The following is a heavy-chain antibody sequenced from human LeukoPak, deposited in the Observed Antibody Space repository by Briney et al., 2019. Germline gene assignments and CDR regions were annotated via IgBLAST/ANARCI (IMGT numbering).Heavy chain of an antibody. D-gene: IGHD6-13*01. CDR3: TKEAGKFDY. CDR2: ISADGGST. Sequence: PGGSLRLSCVASGLNFYDSAMHSVRQAPGKGLEWVSLISADGGSTFSADSVKGRFSISRDNSKNSLYLQMNSLRSEDTAMYYCTKEAGKFDYWGQGTLVAVSS. CDR1: GLNFYDSA. J-gene: IGHJ4*02. V-gene: IGHV3-43*02.